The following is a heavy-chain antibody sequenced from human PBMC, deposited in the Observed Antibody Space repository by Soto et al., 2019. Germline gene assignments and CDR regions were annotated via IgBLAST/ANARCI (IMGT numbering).Heavy chain of an antibody. V-gene: IGHV4-59*08. J-gene: IGHJ5*02. CDR1: GGSFSGYY. Sequence: QVQLQESAPGLGKPSETLSLTCTVSGGSFSGYYWSWIRQPPGKGLAWFVYIYCSGSTNYNPSLKSRITIAVDTSKNQCALKLSSVTAADTAVYYCAGHGLGGGWFGEPWGQGTLVTVSS. CDR2: IYCSGST. D-gene: IGHD3-10*01. CDR3: AGHGLGGGWFGEP.